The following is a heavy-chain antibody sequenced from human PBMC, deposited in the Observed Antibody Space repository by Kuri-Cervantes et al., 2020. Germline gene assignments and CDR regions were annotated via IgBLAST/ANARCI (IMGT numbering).Heavy chain of an antibody. D-gene: IGHD4-11*01. Sequence: SETLSLTCTVSGGSISSSSYYWGWIRQPPGKGLEWIGSIYYSGSTYYNPSLKSRVTISVDTSKNQFSLKLSSVTAADTAVYYCARRGYSNYGFDHWGQGTLVTVSS. CDR2: IYYSGST. CDR3: ARRGYSNYGFDH. CDR1: GGSISSSSYY. V-gene: IGHV4-39*07. J-gene: IGHJ4*02.